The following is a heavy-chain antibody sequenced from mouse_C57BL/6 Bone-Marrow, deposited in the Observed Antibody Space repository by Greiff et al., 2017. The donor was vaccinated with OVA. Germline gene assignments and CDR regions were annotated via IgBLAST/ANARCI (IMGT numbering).Heavy chain of an antibody. V-gene: IGHV5-15*01. J-gene: IGHJ3*01. CDR1: GFTFSDYG. CDR3: ARHEPNWDEVAY. D-gene: IGHD4-1*01. CDR2: ISHLAYSI. Sequence: EVKLMESGGGLVQPGGSLKLSCAASGFTFSDYGMAWVRQAPRKGPEWVAFISHLAYSIYYADTVTGRFTISRENAKNTLYLEMSSLRSEDTAMYYCARHEPNWDEVAYWGQGTLVTVSA.